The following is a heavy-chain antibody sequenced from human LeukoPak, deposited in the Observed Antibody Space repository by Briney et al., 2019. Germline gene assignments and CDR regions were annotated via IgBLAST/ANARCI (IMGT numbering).Heavy chain of an antibody. V-gene: IGHV1-69*06. CDR2: IIPVFGTL. D-gene: IGHD3-3*01. J-gene: IGHJ4*02. CDR3: ARERLARFPYFDY. Sequence: GSSVKVSCKTSGGTFSNSGISWVRQAPGQGPEWMGGIIPVFGTLNYAQKFQGRPTITADRSTTTAYMELSSLTSDDTAVYYCARERLARFPYFDYWGQGTLVAVSS. CDR1: GGTFSNSG.